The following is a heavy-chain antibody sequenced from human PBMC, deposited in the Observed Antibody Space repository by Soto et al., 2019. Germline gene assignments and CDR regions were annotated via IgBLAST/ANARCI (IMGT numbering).Heavy chain of an antibody. V-gene: IGHV3-48*01. CDR1: GFTFSSYS. D-gene: IGHD4-17*01. CDR3: ARDRGDYGDYAYYYYYYMDV. Sequence: PGGSLRLSCAASGFTFSSYSMNWVRQAPGKGLEWVSYISSSSSTIYYADSVKGRFTISRDNAKNSLYLQMNSLRAEDTAVYYCARDRGDYGDYAYYYYYYMDVWGKGTTVTVSS. J-gene: IGHJ6*03. CDR2: ISSSSSTI.